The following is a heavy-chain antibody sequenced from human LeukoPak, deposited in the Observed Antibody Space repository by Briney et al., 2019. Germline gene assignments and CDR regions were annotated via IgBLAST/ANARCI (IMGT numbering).Heavy chain of an antibody. D-gene: IGHD6-13*01. V-gene: IGHV3-30*18. J-gene: IGHJ2*01. CDR3: AKNSLAAAGEIDWYFDL. Sequence: GGSLRLSCAASGFTFSSYGMHWVRQAPGKGLEWVAVKSYDGSNKYYADSVKGRFTISRDNSKNTLYLQMNSLRAEDTAVYYCAKNSLAAAGEIDWYFDLWGRGTLVTVSS. CDR2: KSYDGSNK. CDR1: GFTFSSYG.